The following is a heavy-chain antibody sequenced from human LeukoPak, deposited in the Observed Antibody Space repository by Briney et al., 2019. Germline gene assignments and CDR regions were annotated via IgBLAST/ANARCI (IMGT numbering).Heavy chain of an antibody. CDR2: INPNSGGT. J-gene: IGHJ6*03. CDR1: GYTFTGYY. V-gene: IGHV1-2*02. D-gene: IGHD6-13*01. Sequence: GASVKVSCKASGYTFTGYYMHWVRQAPGQGLEWMGWINPNSGGTNYAQKFQGRVTMTRDTSISTAYMELSRPRSDDTAVYYCARDGLASSWYPYYYYMDVWGKGTTVTVSS. CDR3: ARDGLASSWYPYYYYMDV.